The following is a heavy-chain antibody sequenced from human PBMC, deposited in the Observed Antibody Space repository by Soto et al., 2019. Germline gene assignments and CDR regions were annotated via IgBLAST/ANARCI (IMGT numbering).Heavy chain of an antibody. CDR1: RGSFNAYS. CDR3: ARGLRYSGMDV. Sequence: SETLSLTCAVHRGSFNAYSWTWIRQPQGKGLEWIGEIDHSGSTTYNPSLKSRIIMSVDTSKNQFSLNVSSLTAADTAVYYCARGLRYSGMDVWGQGTTVTVSS. CDR2: IDHSGST. V-gene: IGHV4-34*01. J-gene: IGHJ6*02.